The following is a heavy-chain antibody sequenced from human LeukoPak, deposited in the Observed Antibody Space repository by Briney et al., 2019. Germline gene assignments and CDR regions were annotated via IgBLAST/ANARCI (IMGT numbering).Heavy chain of an antibody. CDR3: ARDPDFWSGYYQLELIDY. CDR1: GGSISSSSYY. CDR2: IYYSGST. D-gene: IGHD3-3*01. V-gene: IGHV4-39*02. Sequence: PSETLSLTCTVSGGSISSSSYYWGWIRQPPGKGLEWIGSIYYSGSTYYNPSLKSRVTISVDTSKNQFSLKLSSVTAADTAVYYCARDPDFWSGYYQLELIDYWGQGTLVTVSS. J-gene: IGHJ4*02.